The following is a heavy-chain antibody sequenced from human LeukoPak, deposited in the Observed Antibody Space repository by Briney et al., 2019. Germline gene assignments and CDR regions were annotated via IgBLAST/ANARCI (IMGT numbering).Heavy chain of an antibody. D-gene: IGHD3-10*01. CDR1: GFTFSDYG. Sequence: GGSLRLSCGASGFTFSDYGMHWVRQAPGKGLEWVAFIRYDGSNKYYTDSVKGRFTISRDNAKNSLYLQMNSLRAEDTAVYYCAREGYGSGSYSTEGTRPFDYWGQGTLVTVSS. CDR2: IRYDGSNK. V-gene: IGHV3-30*02. CDR3: AREGYGSGSYSTEGTRPFDY. J-gene: IGHJ4*02.